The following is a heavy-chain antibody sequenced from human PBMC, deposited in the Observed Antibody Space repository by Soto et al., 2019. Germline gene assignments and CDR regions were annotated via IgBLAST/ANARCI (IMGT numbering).Heavy chain of an antibody. CDR2: ISAYNGNT. Sequence: ASVKVSCKASGYTFTSYGISWVRQAPGQGLEWMGWISAYNGNTNYAQKLQGRVTMTTDTSTSTAYMELRSLRSDDTAVYYCARDLAGSGWSSRENYFDYWGQGTLVTVSS. V-gene: IGHV1-18*01. J-gene: IGHJ4*02. CDR1: GYTFTSYG. D-gene: IGHD6-19*01. CDR3: ARDLAGSGWSSRENYFDY.